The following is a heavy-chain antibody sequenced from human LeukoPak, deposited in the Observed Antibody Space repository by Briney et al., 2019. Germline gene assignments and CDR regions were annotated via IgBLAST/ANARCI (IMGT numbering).Heavy chain of an antibody. CDR2: ISSSSSYI. V-gene: IGHV3-21*01. CDR3: ACEAYYYDSSGPVY. J-gene: IGHJ4*02. CDR1: GFTFSTYS. Sequence: GGSLRLSCAASGFTFSTYSMNWVRQAPGKGLEWVSSISSSSSYIYYADSVKGRFTISRDNAKNSLYLQMNSLRAEDTAVYYCACEAYYYDSSGPVYWGQGTLVTVSS. D-gene: IGHD3-22*01.